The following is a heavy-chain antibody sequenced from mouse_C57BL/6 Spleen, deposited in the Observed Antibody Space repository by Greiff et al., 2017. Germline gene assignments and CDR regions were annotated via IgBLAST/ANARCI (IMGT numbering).Heavy chain of an antibody. J-gene: IGHJ3*01. CDR1: GYTFTDYN. Sequence: EVQLQQSGPELVKPGASVKIPCKASGYTFTDYNMDWVKQSHGKSLEWIGDINPNNGGTIYNQKFKGKATLTVDKSSSTAYMELRSLTSEDTAVYYCAREHSNSLAYWGQGTLVTVSA. CDR3: AREHSNSLAY. CDR2: INPNNGGT. V-gene: IGHV1-18*01. D-gene: IGHD2-5*01.